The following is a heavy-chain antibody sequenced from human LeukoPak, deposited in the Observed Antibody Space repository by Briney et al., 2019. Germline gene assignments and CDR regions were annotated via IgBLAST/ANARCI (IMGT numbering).Heavy chain of an antibody. J-gene: IGHJ3*02. V-gene: IGHV4-4*09. CDR3: ARRSYGFRDDAFDI. Sequence: SETLSLTCTVSGGSISSYYWSWIRQPPGKGLEWIGYIYTSGSTNYNPSLRSRVTISVDTSKNQFSLKLSSVTAADTAVYYCARRSYGFRDDAFDIWGQGTMVTVSS. CDR2: IYTSGST. D-gene: IGHD3-10*01. CDR1: GGSISSYY.